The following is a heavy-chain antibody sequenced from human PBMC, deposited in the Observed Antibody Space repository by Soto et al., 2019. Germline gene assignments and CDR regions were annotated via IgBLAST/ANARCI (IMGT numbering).Heavy chain of an antibody. CDR2: ISGSGLNT. CDR3: AKAFPPYYGSGSSYYFTF. CDR1: GFTFSSYA. Sequence: GGSLRLSCAASGFTFSSYAMSWVRQAPGKGLEWVSAISGSGLNTYYAESVKGRFTISRDNSKNTLYLQLNSLRAEDTAIYCCAKAFPPYYGSGSSYYFTFWGQGTLVTVSS. D-gene: IGHD3-10*01. J-gene: IGHJ4*02. V-gene: IGHV3-23*01.